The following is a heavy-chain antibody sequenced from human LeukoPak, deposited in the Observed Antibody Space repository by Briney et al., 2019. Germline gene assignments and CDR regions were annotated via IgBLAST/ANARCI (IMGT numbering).Heavy chain of an antibody. CDR2: IWYDGSNK. Sequence: GGSLRLSCAASGFTFSSYGMHWVRQAPGKGLEWVAVIWYDGSNKYYADSVKGRFTISRDNSKNTLYLQMNSLRAEDTAVYYCARGTTIFAVVSYPDYWGQGILVTVSS. J-gene: IGHJ4*02. CDR3: ARGTTIFAVVSYPDY. D-gene: IGHD3-3*01. V-gene: IGHV3-33*01. CDR1: GFTFSSYG.